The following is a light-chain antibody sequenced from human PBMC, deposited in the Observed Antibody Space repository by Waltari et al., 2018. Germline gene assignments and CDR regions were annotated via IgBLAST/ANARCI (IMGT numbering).Light chain of an antibody. Sequence: QSALTQPAPVSGSPGQSIPISCTGTSSYVAGQNYASWYQQHPGKAPKLLIYDVTDRPSGVSSRFSGSKSGNTASLTISGLQAENEADYYCSSYTSSSSFSISSSVLFGGGTKVTVL. CDR2: DVT. CDR1: SSYVAGQNY. CDR3: SSYTSSSSFSISSSVL. J-gene: IGLJ2*01. V-gene: IGLV2-14*03.